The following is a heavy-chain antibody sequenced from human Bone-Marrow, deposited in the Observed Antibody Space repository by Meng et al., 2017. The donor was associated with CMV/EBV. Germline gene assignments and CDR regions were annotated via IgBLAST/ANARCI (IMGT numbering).Heavy chain of an antibody. Sequence: ASVKVSCKASKYTFIGYYMHWVRQAPGQGLEWMGWINPNSGGTNYAQKFQGRVTMTRDTSISTAYMELSRLRSDDTAVYYCARDQKARGMATIRRANAFDIWGQGTMVTVSS. CDR2: INPNSGGT. D-gene: IGHD5-24*01. J-gene: IGHJ3*02. V-gene: IGHV1-2*02. CDR1: KYTFIGYY. CDR3: ARDQKARGMATIRRANAFDI.